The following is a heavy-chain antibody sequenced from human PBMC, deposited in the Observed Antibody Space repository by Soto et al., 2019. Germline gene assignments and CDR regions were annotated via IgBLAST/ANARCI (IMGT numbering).Heavy chain of an antibody. Sequence: SETLSLTCAVSGYSISSGHYWGWIRQPPGKGLEWIGSVYHSGFTYYNPSLKSRVTISVDTSKNQFSLGLNSVTAADTAVYYCARVGQYDSSAYYYYGMDVWGQGTTVTVSS. V-gene: IGHV4-38-2*01. CDR2: VYHSGFT. CDR3: ARVGQYDSSAYYYYGMDV. J-gene: IGHJ6*02. CDR1: GYSISSGHY. D-gene: IGHD3-22*01.